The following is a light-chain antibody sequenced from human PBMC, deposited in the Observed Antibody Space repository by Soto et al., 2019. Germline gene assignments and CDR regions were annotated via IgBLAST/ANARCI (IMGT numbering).Light chain of an antibody. J-gene: IGLJ1*01. V-gene: IGLV1-44*01. CDR2: STS. Sequence: ALAQPPSASGTPGQIVAISCSGSSSNIGSNTVTWYQQLPGTAPKLLIYSTSQRSSGVPGRFSGSKSGASASLSISGLQSEDEADYYCAAWDDRLDVYVFGTGTKVTVL. CDR1: SSNIGSNT. CDR3: AAWDDRLDVYV.